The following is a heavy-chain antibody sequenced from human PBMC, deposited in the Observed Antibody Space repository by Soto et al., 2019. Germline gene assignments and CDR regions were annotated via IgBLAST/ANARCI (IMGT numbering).Heavy chain of an antibody. CDR2: IYPGDSDT. V-gene: IGHV5-51*01. D-gene: IGHD2-15*01. Sequence: EVQLVQSGAEVKKPGESLKISCKGSGYSFTSYWIGWVRQMPGKGLEWMGIIYPGDSDTRYSPSFQGQVTISADKSISTAYLQWSSLKASDTAMYYCARRDCSGGSCPAQKNWYFDLWGRGTLVTVSS. CDR1: GYSFTSYW. CDR3: ARRDCSGGSCPAQKNWYFDL. J-gene: IGHJ2*01.